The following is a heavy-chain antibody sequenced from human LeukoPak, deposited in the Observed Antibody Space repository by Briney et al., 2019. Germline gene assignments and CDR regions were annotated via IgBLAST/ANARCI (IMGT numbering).Heavy chain of an antibody. V-gene: IGHV1-69*06. CDR3: ARGPEGYYYYYYMDV. J-gene: IGHJ6*03. CDR1: GSNFSSYA. Sequence: GASVKVSCKASGSNFSSYAISWVRQAPGKGLEWMGEVIPIFGTANYAQKFQGRVTITADKSTSTAYMELSSLRSEDTAVYYCARGPEGYYYYYYMDVWGKGTTVTVSS. CDR2: VIPIFGTA.